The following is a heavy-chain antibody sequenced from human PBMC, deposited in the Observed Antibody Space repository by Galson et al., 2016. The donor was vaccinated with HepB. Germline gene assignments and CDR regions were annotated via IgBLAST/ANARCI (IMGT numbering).Heavy chain of an antibody. V-gene: IGHV1-2*02. J-gene: IGHJ4*02. CDR2: INPNSGET. D-gene: IGHD4-17*01. CDR1: GYTFTGYY. CDR3: ATLAYGDAPHDF. Sequence: SVKVSCKASGYTFTGYYMRWVRQAPGQGLEWMGWINPNSGETNYPQRFQGRLTMTRDTSISTAYMEVSSLRSDDTAVYYCATLAYGDAPHDFWGQGTLVTVSS.